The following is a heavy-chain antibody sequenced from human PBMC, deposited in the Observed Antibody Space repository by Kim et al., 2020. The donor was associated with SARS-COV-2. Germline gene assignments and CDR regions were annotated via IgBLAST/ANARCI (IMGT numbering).Heavy chain of an antibody. CDR3: VFGYSGYGMDV. J-gene: IGHJ6*02. D-gene: IGHD5-12*01. CDR2: ISSNGGST. V-gene: IGHV3-64D*09. CDR1: GFTFSSYA. Sequence: GGSLRLSCSASGFTFSSYAMHWVRQAPGKGLEYVSAISSNGGSTYYADSVKGRFTISRDNSKNTLYLQMSSLRAEDTAVYYCVFGYSGYGMDVWGQGTTVTVSS.